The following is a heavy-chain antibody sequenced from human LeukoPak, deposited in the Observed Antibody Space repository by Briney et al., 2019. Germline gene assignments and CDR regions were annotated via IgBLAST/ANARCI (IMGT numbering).Heavy chain of an antibody. V-gene: IGHV6-1*01. Sequence: SQTLSLTCAISGDSVSSNNASWNWIRQSPSSGLEWLGRTYYRSKWYNDYAVSVKSRITINPDTSKNQFSLQLKSVTPEDTAVYYCARISSSSGLFDYWGQGTLVTVSS. J-gene: IGHJ4*02. CDR2: TYYRSKWYN. CDR1: GDSVSSNNAS. CDR3: ARISSSSGLFDY. D-gene: IGHD6-6*01.